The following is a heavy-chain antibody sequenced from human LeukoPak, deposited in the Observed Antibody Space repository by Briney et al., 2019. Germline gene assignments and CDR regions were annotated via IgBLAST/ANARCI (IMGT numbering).Heavy chain of an antibody. V-gene: IGHV3-21*01. CDR1: GFTFSSYE. CDR2: ISSSSSYI. D-gene: IGHD6-19*01. J-gene: IGHJ4*02. Sequence: PGGSLRLSCAASGFTFSSYEMNWVRQAPGKGLEWVSSISSSSSYIYYSDSVKGRFTISRDNAKNSLYLQMNSLKADDTAVYYCTRGAGTGWRFDSWGQGTLVTVSS. CDR3: TRGAGTGWRFDS.